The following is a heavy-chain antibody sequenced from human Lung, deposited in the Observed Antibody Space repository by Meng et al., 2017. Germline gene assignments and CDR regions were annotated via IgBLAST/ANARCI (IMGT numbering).Heavy chain of an antibody. CDR2: INPKSGDT. D-gene: IGHD6-25*01. J-gene: IGHJ4*02. Sequence: QVHLVQSGGEVKKPGASVKVSCKPSGYNFPDYYIHWVRRAPGQGLEWMGRINPKSGDTHYAQKFQARVTMTGDTSISTAYMELSGLRSDDTAMYYCARDEDISAAGKLFGDYWGQGTLVTVSS. CDR1: GYNFPDYY. CDR3: ARDEDISAAGKLFGDY. V-gene: IGHV1-2*06.